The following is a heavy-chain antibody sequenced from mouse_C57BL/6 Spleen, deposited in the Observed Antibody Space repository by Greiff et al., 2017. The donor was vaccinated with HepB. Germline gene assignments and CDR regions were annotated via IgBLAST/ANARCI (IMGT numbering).Heavy chain of an antibody. D-gene: IGHD2-5*01. CDR2: IYPGSGST. V-gene: IGHV1-55*01. CDR1: GYPFTSYW. CDR3: ARGYSNYRFAY. J-gene: IGHJ3*01. Sequence: QVQLQQPGAELVKPGASVKMSCRASGYPFTSYWITWVKQRPGQGLEWIGDIYPGSGSTNYNEKFKSKATLTVDTSSSTAYMQLSSLTSEDSAVYYCARGYSNYRFAYWGQGTLVTVSA.